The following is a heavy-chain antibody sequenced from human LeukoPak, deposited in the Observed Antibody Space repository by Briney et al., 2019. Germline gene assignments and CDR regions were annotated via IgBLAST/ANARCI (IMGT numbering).Heavy chain of an antibody. Sequence: GGSLRLSCAASGFTFSSYAMSWVRQAPGEGLGWVSAISGSGGSTYYADSVKGRFTISRDNSKNTLYLQMNSLRAEDTAVYYCARSRVTAADAFDIWGQGTMVTVSS. J-gene: IGHJ3*02. CDR3: ARSRVTAADAFDI. CDR1: GFTFSSYA. D-gene: IGHD5-18*01. V-gene: IGHV3-23*01. CDR2: ISGSGGST.